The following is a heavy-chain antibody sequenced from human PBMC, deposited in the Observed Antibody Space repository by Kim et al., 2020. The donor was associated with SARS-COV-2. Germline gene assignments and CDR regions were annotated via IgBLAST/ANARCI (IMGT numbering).Heavy chain of an antibody. CDR3: AKDGVTFCGGDCDWIDS. CDR1: GFAFDNYV. Sequence: GGSLRLSCAASGFAFDNYVMHWVRQAPGKGLEWVAQISYDGINEKYVDSVKGRFTISRDNSKNTLYLQMNSLSIEDGAVYYCAKDGVTFCGGDCDWIDSWGQGTLVTVSS. V-gene: IGHV3-30*18. J-gene: IGHJ4*02. CDR2: ISYDGINE. D-gene: IGHD2-21*01.